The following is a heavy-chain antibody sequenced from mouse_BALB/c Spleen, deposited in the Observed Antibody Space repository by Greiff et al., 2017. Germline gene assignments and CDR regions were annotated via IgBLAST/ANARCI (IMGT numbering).Heavy chain of an antibody. Sequence: EVHLVESGGGLVKPGGSLKLSCAASGFAFSSYGMSWVRQTPDKRLELVATINSNGGSTYYPDSVKGRFTISRDNAKNTLYLQMSSLKSEDTAMYYCARDGYYNAMDYWGQGTSVTVSS. CDR3: ARDGYYNAMDY. D-gene: IGHD2-2*01. J-gene: IGHJ4*01. CDR1: GFAFSSYG. CDR2: INSNGGST. V-gene: IGHV5-6-3*01.